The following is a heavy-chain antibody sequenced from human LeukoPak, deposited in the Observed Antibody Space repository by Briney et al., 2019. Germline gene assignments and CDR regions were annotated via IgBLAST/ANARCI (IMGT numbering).Heavy chain of an antibody. J-gene: IGHJ3*02. CDR2: IYSGGST. V-gene: IGHV3-66*01. Sequence: GGSLRLSCAASEFSVGNNYMTWVRQAPGKGLEWVSLIYSGGSTYYADSVKGRFTISRDNSKNTLYLQMNSLRAEDTAVYYCAKERWSAFDIWGQGTMVTVSS. CDR1: EFSVGNNY. D-gene: IGHD5-24*01. CDR3: AKERWSAFDI.